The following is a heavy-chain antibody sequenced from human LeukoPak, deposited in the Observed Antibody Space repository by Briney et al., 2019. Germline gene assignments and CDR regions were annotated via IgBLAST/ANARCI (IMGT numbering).Heavy chain of an antibody. V-gene: IGHV4-38-2*02. CDR3: TKDGSGWSRTD. D-gene: IGHD6-19*01. J-gene: IGHJ4*02. Sequence: SETLSLTCSVSGYSIGSGYYWGWIRQPPGKGLEWIGSVFYTGNNYYNPSLRSRVTLSLDKSNNQFSLKLSSVTAADTAVYYCTKDGSGWSRTDWGQGTLVTVSS. CDR1: GYSIGSGYY. CDR2: VFYTGNN.